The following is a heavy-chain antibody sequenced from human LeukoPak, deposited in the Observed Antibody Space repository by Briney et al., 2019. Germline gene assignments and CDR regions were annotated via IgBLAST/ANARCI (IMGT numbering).Heavy chain of an antibody. J-gene: IGHJ4*02. V-gene: IGHV3-11*04. CDR1: GFTFSDYY. CDR3: AGDDGYHSIFDY. D-gene: IGHD3-22*01. Sequence: GGSLRLSCAASGFTFSDYYMSWIRQALGKGLEWVSYISSSGSTIYYADSVKGRFTISRDNAKNSLYLQMNSLRAEDTAVYYCAGDDGYHSIFDYWGQGTLVTVSS. CDR2: ISSSGSTI.